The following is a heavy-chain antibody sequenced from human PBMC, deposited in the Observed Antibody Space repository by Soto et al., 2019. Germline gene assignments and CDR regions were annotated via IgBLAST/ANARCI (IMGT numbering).Heavy chain of an antibody. CDR2: IIPIFGTA. D-gene: IGHD2-2*01. CDR3: AGRCDSTSCLAHFDY. V-gene: IGHV1-69*06. J-gene: IGHJ4*02. CDR1: GGTFNNYV. Sequence: QVQLVQSGAEVKKPGSSVKVSCKASGGTFNNYVLNWVRQAPGQGLAWMGGIIPIFGTANYAQKFQGRVTITADKSTSTAYMELNSLRSEDTAVYYCAGRCDSTSCLAHFDYWGQGTLVTVSS.